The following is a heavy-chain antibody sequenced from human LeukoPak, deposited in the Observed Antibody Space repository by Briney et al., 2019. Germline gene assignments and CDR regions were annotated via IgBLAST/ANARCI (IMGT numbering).Heavy chain of an antibody. J-gene: IGHJ1*01. Sequence: GGSLRLSCAASGFTFSSYAMSWVRQAPGKGLEWVSAISGSGGSTYYADSVKGRFTISRDNSKNTLYLQMNSLRAEDTAVYYCARDYPNYYDSSGYYYVGGYFQHWGQGTLVTVSS. CDR2: ISGSGGST. CDR1: GFTFSSYA. V-gene: IGHV3-23*01. CDR3: ARDYPNYYDSSGYYYVGGYFQH. D-gene: IGHD3-22*01.